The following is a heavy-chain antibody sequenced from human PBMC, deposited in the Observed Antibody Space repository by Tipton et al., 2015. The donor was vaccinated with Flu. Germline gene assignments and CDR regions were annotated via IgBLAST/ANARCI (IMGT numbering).Heavy chain of an antibody. CDR2: IKQDGSVK. CDR1: GFTFSSYW. J-gene: IGHJ3*01. D-gene: IGHD6-13*01. V-gene: IGHV3-7*03. CDR3: VRAVGGAAAL. Sequence: QLVQSGGGLVQPGGSLRLSCAASGFTFSSYWMHWVRQAPGKGLEWVANIKQDGSVKYYVDSVKGRFTISRDNAQKSLSLQMNSLRGEDTALYYCVRAVGGAAALWGQGTMVTVSS.